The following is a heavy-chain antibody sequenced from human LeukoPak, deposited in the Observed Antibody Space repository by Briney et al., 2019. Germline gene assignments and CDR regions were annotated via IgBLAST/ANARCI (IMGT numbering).Heavy chain of an antibody. D-gene: IGHD6-13*01. J-gene: IGHJ6*03. Sequence: PGGSLRLSCAASGFTFSSYGMTWVRQAPGKGLEWVSYISSSSSTIYYADSVKGRFTISRDNAKNSLYLQMNSLRAEDTAVYYCNFGYSSSWYKYYYYYMDVWGKGTTVTVSS. CDR2: ISSSSSTI. V-gene: IGHV3-48*04. CDR1: GFTFSSYG. CDR3: NFGYSSSWYKYYYYYMDV.